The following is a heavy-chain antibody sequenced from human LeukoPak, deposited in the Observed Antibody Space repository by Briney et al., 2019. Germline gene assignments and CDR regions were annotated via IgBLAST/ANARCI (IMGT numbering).Heavy chain of an antibody. D-gene: IGHD3-22*01. CDR3: ARSDSSGYYYS. CDR1: GFTFSSYA. J-gene: IGHJ4*02. Sequence: PGGSLRLSRAASGFTFSSYAMSWVRQAPGKGLEWVSAISGSGGSTYYADSVKGRFTISRDNAKNSLYLQMNSLRAEDTAVYYCARSDSSGYYYSWGQGTLVTVSS. CDR2: ISGSGGST. V-gene: IGHV3-23*01.